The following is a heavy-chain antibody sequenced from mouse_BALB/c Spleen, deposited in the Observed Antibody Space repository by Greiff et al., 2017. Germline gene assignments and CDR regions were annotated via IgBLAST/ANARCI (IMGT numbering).Heavy chain of an antibody. CDR3: ARAADDYATDD. Sequence: DVQVVESGGGLVKPGGSLKLSCAASGFTFSSYAMSWVRQSPEKRLEWVAEISSGGSYTYYPDTVTGLFTISRDNAKNTLYLEMSSLRSEDTAMYYCARAADDYATDDWGQGTSVTVSS. CDR2: ISSGGSYT. D-gene: IGHD2-4*01. V-gene: IGHV5-9-4*01. J-gene: IGHJ4*01. CDR1: GFTFSSYA.